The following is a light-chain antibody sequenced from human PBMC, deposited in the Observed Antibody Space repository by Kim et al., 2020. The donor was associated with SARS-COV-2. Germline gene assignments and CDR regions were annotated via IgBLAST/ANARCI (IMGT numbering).Light chain of an antibody. CDR2: DVS. J-gene: IGLJ3*02. V-gene: IGLV2-14*03. CDR1: SSDVGGYNY. CDR3: SSYTSSSTRV. Sequence: SSLPHPASVSGSAGQSITISCTGTSSDVGGYNYVSWYQQHPGKAPKLMIYDVSNRPSGVSNRFSGSKSGNTASLTISGLQAEDEADYYCSSYTSSSTRVFGGGTQLTVL.